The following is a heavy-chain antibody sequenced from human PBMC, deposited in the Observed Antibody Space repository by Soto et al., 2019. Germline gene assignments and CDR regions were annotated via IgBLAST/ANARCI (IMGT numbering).Heavy chain of an antibody. CDR1: GFTFINYA. CDR3: AKELEPWIFAD. V-gene: IGHV3-23*01. D-gene: IGHD1-1*01. Sequence: GGSLRLSCAASGFTFINYAMSWVRQAPGKGLEWVSAITVRGGSTYYADSVKGRFSISRDNSKNTLYLQMSSLRAEDTAVYYCAKELEPWIFADWGQGTLVTVSS. CDR2: ITVRGGST. J-gene: IGHJ4*01.